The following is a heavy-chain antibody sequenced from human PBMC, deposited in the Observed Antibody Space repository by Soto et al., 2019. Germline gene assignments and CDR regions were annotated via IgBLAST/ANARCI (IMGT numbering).Heavy chain of an antibody. Sequence: VQLVESGGGVVQPGRSLRLSCAASGFTFSDYAMHWVRQAPGKGLEWVAVVSHDGRNTHYADSVEGRFTIARDSSTNTVSLEMASLRAEDTAVYYCGKGGRQWLVTSDFNYWGQGALVTVSS. D-gene: IGHD6-19*01. J-gene: IGHJ4*02. V-gene: IGHV3-30*18. CDR2: VSHDGRNT. CDR1: GFTFSDYA. CDR3: GKGGRQWLVTSDFNY.